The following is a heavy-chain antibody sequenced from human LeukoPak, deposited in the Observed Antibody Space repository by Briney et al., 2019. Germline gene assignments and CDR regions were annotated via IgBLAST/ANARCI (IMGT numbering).Heavy chain of an antibody. V-gene: IGHV3-21*01. CDR1: GFTFSGYT. CDR2: ISSSSSSI. J-gene: IGHJ4*02. D-gene: IGHD1-1*01. CDR3: ARSGYNWNDVIFFDY. Sequence: GGSLRLSCAASGFTFSGYTMNWVRQAPRKGLEWVSSISSSSSSIYYADSVKGRFTISRDNAKNSLYLQMHSLRAEDTAVYYCARSGYNWNDVIFFDYWGQGTLVTVSS.